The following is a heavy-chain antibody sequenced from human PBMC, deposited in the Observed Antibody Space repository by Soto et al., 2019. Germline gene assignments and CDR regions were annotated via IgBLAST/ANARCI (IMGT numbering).Heavy chain of an antibody. CDR2: ISGSGGST. CDR3: AKDRTYSSSMGY. V-gene: IGHV3-23*01. J-gene: IGHJ4*02. Sequence: EVQLLESGGGLVQPGGSLRLSCAASGFTFSSYAMSWVRQSPGKGLEWVSAISGSGGSTYYADSVKGRFTISRDNSKNTLYLQMNSLRAEDTAVYYCAKDRTYSSSMGYWGQGTLVTVSS. D-gene: IGHD6-6*01. CDR1: GFTFSSYA.